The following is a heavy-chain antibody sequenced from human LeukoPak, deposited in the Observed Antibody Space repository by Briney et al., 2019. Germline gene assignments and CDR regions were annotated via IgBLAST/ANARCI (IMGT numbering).Heavy chain of an antibody. Sequence: GGSLRLSCAASGFSFRSYWMTWVRQAPGKGLEWVANLSPEGSDKFYVDSVKGRFTIFRDNAKSSVYLQMSSLRVEDTAVYYCARDAYTSASDSWGQGTLVSVSS. CDR3: ARDAYTSASDS. CDR1: GFSFRSYW. CDR2: LSPEGSDK. V-gene: IGHV3-7*01. D-gene: IGHD3-16*01. J-gene: IGHJ5*01.